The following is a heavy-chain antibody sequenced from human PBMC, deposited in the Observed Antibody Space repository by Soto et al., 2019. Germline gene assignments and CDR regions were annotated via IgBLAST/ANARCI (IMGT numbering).Heavy chain of an antibody. CDR3: ARLRGDCSAGVCSGDF. V-gene: IGHV1-69*01. D-gene: IGHD3-10*01. Sequence: QVRLVQSGPEVKKPGSSVKVSCKVSGDTFSNYAISWVRQAPGQGLEWMGGLSPVFGTPQYAQRFQGRFTITTDDSTATVYMALSSLTSGDTAMYYCARLRGDCSAGVCSGDFWGQGTVVSVSS. J-gene: IGHJ4*02. CDR2: LSPVFGTP. CDR1: GDTFSNYA.